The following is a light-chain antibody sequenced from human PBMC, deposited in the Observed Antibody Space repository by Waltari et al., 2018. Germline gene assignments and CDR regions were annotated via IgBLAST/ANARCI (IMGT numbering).Light chain of an antibody. V-gene: IGKV1-5*03. CDR1: QSISNW. Sequence: DIQMTQSPSTLSASVGDRFTITCRASQSISNWLAWYQQKPGKAPKLLIYKASTLESGVPSRFSGSGSGTEFTLTISSLPPDDFATYYCQQYNSYSLLTFGGGTKVEIK. CDR2: KAS. J-gene: IGKJ4*01. CDR3: QQYNSYSLLT.